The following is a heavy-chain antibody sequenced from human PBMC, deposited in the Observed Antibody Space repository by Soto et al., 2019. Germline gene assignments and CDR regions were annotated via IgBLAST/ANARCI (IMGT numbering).Heavy chain of an antibody. V-gene: IGHV4-30-4*01. CDR1: GGSISSGDYY. CDR3: ARDKRDTVTTGDDAFDI. CDR2: IYYSGST. D-gene: IGHD4-17*01. Sequence: SETLSLTCTVSGGSISSGDYYWSWIRQPPGKGLEWIGYIYYSGSTYYNPSLKSRVTISVDTSKNQFSLKLSSVTAADTAVYYCARDKRDTVTTGDDAFDIWGQGTMVTVSS. J-gene: IGHJ3*02.